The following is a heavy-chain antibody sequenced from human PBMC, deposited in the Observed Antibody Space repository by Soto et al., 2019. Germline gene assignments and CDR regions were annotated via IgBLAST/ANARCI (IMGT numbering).Heavy chain of an antibody. D-gene: IGHD4-17*01. CDR1: GATFTSYG. CDR3: ARAGIYSDYFTGAQEP. CDR2: IIPIFDKA. Sequence: QVQLVQSGAEVKKPGSSVKVSCKGSGATFTSYGVIWVRQAPGQGLEWMGGIIPIFDKANYARKFQARLTITADKSTSTAFMELRSLRSEDTAVYYCARAGIYSDYFTGAQEPWGQGTLVTVSS. V-gene: IGHV1-69*06. J-gene: IGHJ5*02.